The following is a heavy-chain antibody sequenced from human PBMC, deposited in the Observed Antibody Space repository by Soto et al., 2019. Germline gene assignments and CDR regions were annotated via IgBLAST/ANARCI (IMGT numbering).Heavy chain of an antibody. J-gene: IGHJ4*02. Sequence: QVQLVESGGGVVQPGRSLRLSCAASGFTFSSYAMHWVRQAPGKGLEWVAVISYDGSNKYYTDSVKGRFTISRDSSKNTLYLQMNSLRVEDTAVYYCARGCGCGSCYSDWDYWGQGTLVTVSS. CDR1: GFTFSSYA. CDR2: ISYDGSNK. D-gene: IGHD2-15*01. V-gene: IGHV3-30*14. CDR3: ARGCGCGSCYSDWDY.